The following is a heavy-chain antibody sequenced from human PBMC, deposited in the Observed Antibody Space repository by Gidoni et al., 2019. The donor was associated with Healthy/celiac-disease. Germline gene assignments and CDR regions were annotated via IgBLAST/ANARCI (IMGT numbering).Heavy chain of an antibody. CDR3: ARDRWGIGAFDI. Sequence: QVQLVESGGGVVQPGRSLRLSCAASGFTFSSYGMHWVRQAPGKGLGWVAVIWYDGSNKYYADSVKGRFTISRDNSKNTLYLQMNSLRAEDTAVYYCARDRWGIGAFDIWGQGTMVTVSS. CDR1: GFTFSSYG. J-gene: IGHJ3*02. D-gene: IGHD3-16*01. V-gene: IGHV3-33*08. CDR2: IWYDGSNK.